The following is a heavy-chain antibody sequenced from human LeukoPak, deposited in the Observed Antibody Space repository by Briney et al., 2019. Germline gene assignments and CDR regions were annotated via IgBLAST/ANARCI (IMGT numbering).Heavy chain of an antibody. D-gene: IGHD2-8*01. CDR3: ARAGPNWRIDY. V-gene: IGHV3-74*01. J-gene: IGHJ4*02. Sequence: GGSLRLSCAASGFTVSGSLIHWVRQAPGKGLLWVSLINNDGSSTTYADSVKGRFTISRDNAKNTLYLQMNSLRVDDTAMYYCARAGPNWRIDYWGQGTLVTVSS. CDR2: INNDGSST. CDR1: GFTVSGSL.